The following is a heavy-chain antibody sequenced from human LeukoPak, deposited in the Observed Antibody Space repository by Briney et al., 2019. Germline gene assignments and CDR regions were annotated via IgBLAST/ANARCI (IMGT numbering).Heavy chain of an antibody. Sequence: GESLKISCKGSGYSFTSYWISWVRQMPGKGLEWIGRIDPSDSYTNYSPSFQGHVTISADKSISTAYLQWSSLKASDTAMYYCARDPMVRGVIITKDYYYYYGMDVWGKGTTVTVSS. V-gene: IGHV5-10-1*01. CDR3: ARDPMVRGVIITKDYYYYYGMDV. J-gene: IGHJ6*04. CDR2: IDPSDSYT. CDR1: GYSFTSYW. D-gene: IGHD3-10*01.